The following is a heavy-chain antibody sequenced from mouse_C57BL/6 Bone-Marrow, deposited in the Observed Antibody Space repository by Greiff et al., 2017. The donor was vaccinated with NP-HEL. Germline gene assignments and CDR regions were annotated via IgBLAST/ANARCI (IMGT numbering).Heavy chain of an antibody. J-gene: IGHJ4*01. CDR2: IDPANGNT. D-gene: IGHD1-1*01. Sequence: EVQVVESVAELVRPGASVKLSCTASGFNIKNTYMHWVKQRPEQGLEWIGRIDPANGNTKYVPKFQGKATITADTSSNTAYLQLSSLTSEDTSIYYCAISFTTVVATAALYEAMYYWGQGTSVTVSS. CDR3: AISFTTVVATAALYEAMYY. V-gene: IGHV14-3*01. CDR1: GFNIKNTY.